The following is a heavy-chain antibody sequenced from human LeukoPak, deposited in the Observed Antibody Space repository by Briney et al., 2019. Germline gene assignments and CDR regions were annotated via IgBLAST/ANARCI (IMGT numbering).Heavy chain of an antibody. V-gene: IGHV3-30*02. J-gene: IGHJ4*02. D-gene: IGHD6-13*01. CDR1: GFTFNNYG. Sequence: GGSLRLSCAASGFTFNNYGMHWVRQAPGKGLEWVAFIRYDGSDKYYADSVKGRFTISRDNSKNTLYLQMNSLRAEDTAVYYCAKDYSSTWASFDYWGQGTLVTVSS. CDR2: IRYDGSDK. CDR3: AKDYSSTWASFDY.